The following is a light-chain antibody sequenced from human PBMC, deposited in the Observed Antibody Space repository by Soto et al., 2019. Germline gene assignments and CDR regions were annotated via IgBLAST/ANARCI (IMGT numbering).Light chain of an antibody. V-gene: IGKV3-11*01. CDR2: DAS. J-gene: IGKJ4*01. Sequence: ETVLTQSPATLSLSPGDRATLSCRTSQNVDIYLAWYQQKPGQAPRLLIYDASNRATGIPARFSGSGSGTDFTLTISSLEPKDFAVYYCQQRKNWPPLTFGGGTKVEIK. CDR1: QNVDIY. CDR3: QQRKNWPPLT.